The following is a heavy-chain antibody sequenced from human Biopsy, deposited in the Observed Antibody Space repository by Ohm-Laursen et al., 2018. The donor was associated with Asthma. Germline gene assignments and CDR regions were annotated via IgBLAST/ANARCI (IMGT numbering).Heavy chain of an antibody. CDR2: GGSYYDGGLK. CDR1: GFVFSQCG. CDR3: ARDVMEWYLPAFDF. J-gene: IGHJ4*02. D-gene: IGHD3-3*01. V-gene: IGHV3-30*03. Sequence: SLRLSCSASGFVFSQCGMHWVRQAPGKGLEWVAVGGSYYDGGLKYYADSVNGRFTVSRDDSKNTLYLQMNSLRPDDTAVYYCARDVMEWYLPAFDFWGQGTLVTVPS.